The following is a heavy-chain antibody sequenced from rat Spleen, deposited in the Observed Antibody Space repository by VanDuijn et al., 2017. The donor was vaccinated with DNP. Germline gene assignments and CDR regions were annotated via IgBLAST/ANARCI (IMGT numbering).Heavy chain of an antibody. J-gene: IGHJ2*01. CDR3: TKGPNFGGCSDYFDF. D-gene: IGHD1-11*01. CDR2: INKDSSTI. V-gene: IGHV4-2*01. Sequence: EVKLVESGGGLVQPGRSLKLSCAASGFNFNDYWMGWVRQAPGKGLEWIGAINKDSSTITYSPSLKDKFTISRDNAQNTLFLQMSILGSEDTAIYHCTKGPNFGGCSDYFDFGGQGVMVTVSS. CDR1: GFNFNDYW.